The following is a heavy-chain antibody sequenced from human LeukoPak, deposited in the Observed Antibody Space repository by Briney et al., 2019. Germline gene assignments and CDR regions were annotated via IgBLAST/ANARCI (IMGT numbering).Heavy chain of an antibody. D-gene: IGHD3-9*01. Sequence: ASVKVSCKSSGYTFTSYGISWVRQAPGQGLEWVGWISAYNCNTNYAQKLQGRVTMTTDTSTSTAYMELRSLRSDDTAVSYCARSYYDTLTGYYYYYGMDVWGQATTVTVSS. V-gene: IGHV1-18*01. J-gene: IGHJ6*02. CDR3: ARSYYDTLTGYYYYYGMDV. CDR1: GYTFTSYG. CDR2: ISAYNCNT.